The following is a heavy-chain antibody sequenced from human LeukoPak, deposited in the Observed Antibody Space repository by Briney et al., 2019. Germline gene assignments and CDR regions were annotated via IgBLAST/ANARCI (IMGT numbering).Heavy chain of an antibody. D-gene: IGHD4-17*01. V-gene: IGHV5-51*01. CDR1: GCGFTSYW. J-gene: IGHJ2*01. Sequence: GAALQTSTYGAGCGFTSYWIGWVRRMREKRREWMEIIYPGDSYTRYSPSFQGQVPISADKSISTAYLQWSSLKASDTAMYYCARLDGRDDWYFDLWGRGTLVTVSS. CDR3: ARLDGRDDWYFDL. CDR2: IYPGDSYT.